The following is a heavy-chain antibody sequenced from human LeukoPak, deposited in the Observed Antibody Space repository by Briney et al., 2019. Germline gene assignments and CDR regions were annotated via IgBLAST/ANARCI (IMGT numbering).Heavy chain of an antibody. CDR2: TNPNSGGT. CDR1: GYTFTGYY. Sequence: GSSVRVSCKXSGYTFTGYYMHWVRQAPRQGLEWMGWTNPNSGGTNYAQKFQGRVTMTRDTSISTAYMELSRLRSDDTAVYYCERAGIFGVVNYYYYYMDVWGKGTTVTVSS. J-gene: IGHJ6*03. V-gene: IGHV1-2*02. CDR3: ERAGIFGVVNYYYYYMDV. D-gene: IGHD3-3*01.